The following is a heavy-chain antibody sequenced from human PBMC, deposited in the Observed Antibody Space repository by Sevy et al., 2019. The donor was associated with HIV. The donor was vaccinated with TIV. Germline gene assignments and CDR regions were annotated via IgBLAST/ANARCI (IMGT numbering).Heavy chain of an antibody. V-gene: IGHV3-23*01. CDR3: AREGCTKPHDY. Sequence: GESLKISCAASGFTFSKYSRSWVRQPPGKGLEWVSTLSFGCGEINHADSVKGRFTISRDNSKNSLYLQMNNLRAEDTAVYYCAREGCTKPHDYWGQGTLVTVSS. D-gene: IGHD2-8*01. J-gene: IGHJ4*02. CDR2: LSFGCGEI. CDR1: GFTFSKYS.